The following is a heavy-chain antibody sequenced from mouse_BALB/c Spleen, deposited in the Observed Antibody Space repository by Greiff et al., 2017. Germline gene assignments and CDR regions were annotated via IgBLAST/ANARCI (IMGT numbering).Heavy chain of an antibody. J-gene: IGHJ4*01. V-gene: IGHV5-6*02. CDR2: ISSGGSYT. CDR1: GFTFSSYG. D-gene: IGHD1-1*01. Sequence: DVKLVESGGDLVKPGGSLKLSCAASGFTFSSYGMSWVRQTPDKRLEWVATISSGGSYTYYPDSVKGRFTISRDNAKNTLYLQMSSLKSEDTAMYYCARRTTVVGYAMDYWGQGTSVTVSS. CDR3: ARRTTVVGYAMDY.